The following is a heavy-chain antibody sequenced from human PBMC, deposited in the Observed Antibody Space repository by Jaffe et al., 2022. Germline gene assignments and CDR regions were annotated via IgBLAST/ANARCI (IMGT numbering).Heavy chain of an antibody. D-gene: IGHD6-13*01. CDR2: IYYSGST. CDR1: GGSISSYY. V-gene: IGHV4-59*01. J-gene: IGHJ4*02. Sequence: QVQLQESGPGLVKPSETLSLTCTVSGGSISSYYWSWIRQPPGKGLEWIGYIYYSGSTNYNPSLKSRVTISVDTSKNQFSLKLSSVTAADTAVYYCARGLEYSSSWADVYYFDYWGQGTLVTVSS. CDR3: ARGLEYSSSWADVYYFDY.